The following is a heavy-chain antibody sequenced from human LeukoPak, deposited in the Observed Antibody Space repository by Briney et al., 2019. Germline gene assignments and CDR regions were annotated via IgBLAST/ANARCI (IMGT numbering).Heavy chain of an antibody. Sequence: ASVTVSCTASVYTFTSYGISWVRPAPGQGLEWMGWISAYNGNTNYAQKLQGRVTMTTDTSTSTAYMELRSLRSDDTAVYYCARVGLLSLLGAFDIWGQGTMVTVSS. CDR2: ISAYNGNT. CDR1: VYTFTSYG. CDR3: ARVGLLSLLGAFDI. J-gene: IGHJ3*02. V-gene: IGHV1-18*01. D-gene: IGHD2-2*01.